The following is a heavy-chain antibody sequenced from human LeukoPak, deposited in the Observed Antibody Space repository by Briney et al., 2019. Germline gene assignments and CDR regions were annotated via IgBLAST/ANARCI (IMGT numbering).Heavy chain of an antibody. V-gene: IGHV1-69*04. CDR2: IIPIFGIA. D-gene: IGHD6-25*01. CDR1: GGTFSSYA. CDR3: ASQTFWGYSSGPFDP. J-gene: IGHJ5*02. Sequence: GASVKVFCKASGGTFSSYAISWVRQAPGQGLEWMGRIIPIFGIANYAQKFQGRVTITADKSTSTAYMELSSLRSEDTAVYYCASQTFWGYSSGPFDPWGQGTLVTVSS.